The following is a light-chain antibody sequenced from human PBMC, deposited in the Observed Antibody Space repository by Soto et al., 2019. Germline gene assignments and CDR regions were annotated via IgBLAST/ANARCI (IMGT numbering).Light chain of an antibody. CDR2: DVN. Sequence: QSALTQPRSVSGSPGQSVTISCTGTSSDVGGYNCVSWYQQRPGKAPKLLIYDVNKRPSGVPDRFSGSKSGNTASLTISGLQAEDDADYYCCSYADTLYVFGTGTKLTVL. J-gene: IGLJ1*01. CDR1: SSDVGGYNC. CDR3: CSYADTLYV. V-gene: IGLV2-11*01.